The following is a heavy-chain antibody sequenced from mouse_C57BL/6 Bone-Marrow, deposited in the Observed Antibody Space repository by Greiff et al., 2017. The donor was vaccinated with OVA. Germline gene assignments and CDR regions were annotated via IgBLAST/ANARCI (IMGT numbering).Heavy chain of an antibody. Sequence: QVQLQQPGAELVRPGTSVKLSCKASGYTFTSYWMHWVKQRPGQGLEWIGVIDPSDSYTYYNQKFKGKATLTVDTSSSTAYMQLSSLTSEDSAVYYCARYYSVVGYWGQGTTLTVSS. CDR3: ARYYSVVGY. CDR2: IDPSDSYT. CDR1: GYTFTSYW. V-gene: IGHV1-59*01. D-gene: IGHD1-1*01. J-gene: IGHJ2*01.